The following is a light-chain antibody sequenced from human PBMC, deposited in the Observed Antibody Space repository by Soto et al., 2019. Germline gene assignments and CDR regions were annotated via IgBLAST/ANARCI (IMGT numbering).Light chain of an antibody. CDR1: QSVLYSSNNKNY. Sequence: DIVMTQSPDSLAVSLGERATINCKSSQSVLYSSNNKNYLAWYQQKPRQPTKLLIYWASTRASGVPDRFSGSGSETDFTLTISSLQAEDVAVYYCQQYYSTPLAFGQGTKVEIK. CDR3: QQYYSTPLA. V-gene: IGKV4-1*01. J-gene: IGKJ1*01. CDR2: WAS.